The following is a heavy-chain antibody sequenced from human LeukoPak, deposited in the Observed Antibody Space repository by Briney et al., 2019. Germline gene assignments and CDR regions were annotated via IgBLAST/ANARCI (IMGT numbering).Heavy chain of an antibody. CDR3: ASQPYYDILTGYSHFDY. Sequence: SETLSLTCIVTGGSISSSSYYWGWSRQPPGKELEWIGSIYYSGSTYYNPSLKSRVAISVDTSTNQFSLKLSSVTAADTAVYYCASQPYYDILTGYSHFDYWGQGTLVTVSS. CDR2: IYYSGST. J-gene: IGHJ4*02. V-gene: IGHV4-39*01. D-gene: IGHD3-9*01. CDR1: GGSISSSSYY.